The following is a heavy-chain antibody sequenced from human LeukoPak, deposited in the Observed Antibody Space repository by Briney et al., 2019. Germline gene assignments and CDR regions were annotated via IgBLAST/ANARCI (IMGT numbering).Heavy chain of an antibody. J-gene: IGHJ4*02. CDR3: ARESYDWRGHFPRDFDY. CDR1: GFTFSIHG. V-gene: IGHV3-21*01. Sequence: PGGSLRLSCAASGFTFSIHGMNWVRQAPGKGLERVASVSSRSTYTHFADSVKGRFTIYRDDADESLFLHMNGLRVEDTAVYYCARESYDWRGHFPRDFDYWGQGTLVTVSS. CDR2: VSSRSTYT. D-gene: IGHD3-16*01.